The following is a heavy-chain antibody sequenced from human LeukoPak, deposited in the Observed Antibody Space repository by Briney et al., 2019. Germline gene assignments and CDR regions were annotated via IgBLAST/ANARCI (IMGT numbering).Heavy chain of an antibody. CDR1: GGTFSSYA. D-gene: IGHD4-17*01. J-gene: IGHJ4*02. CDR2: IIPILGIA. V-gene: IGHV1-69*04. CDR3: ASSYDYGDYFNYYFDY. Sequence: SVKVSCKASGGTFSSYAISWVRQAPGRGLEWMGRIIPILGIANYAQKFQGRVTITADKSTSTAYMELSSLRSEDTAVYYCASSYDYGDYFNYYFDYWGQGTLVTVPS.